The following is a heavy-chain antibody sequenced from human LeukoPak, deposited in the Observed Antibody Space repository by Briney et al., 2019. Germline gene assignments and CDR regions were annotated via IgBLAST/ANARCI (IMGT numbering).Heavy chain of an antibody. CDR1: GGPISSSSYY. V-gene: IGHV4-39*01. Sequence: SETLSLTCTVLGGPISSSSYYWGWIRQPPGKGLGGFGSTYYSGRTYYNPSLKSRATISVDTSKNQFSLKLSSVTAADTAVYYCASQGRKNYDSSGYYYASWGQGTLVTVSS. CDR2: TYYSGRT. CDR3: ASQGRKNYDSSGYYYAS. D-gene: IGHD3-22*01. J-gene: IGHJ4*02.